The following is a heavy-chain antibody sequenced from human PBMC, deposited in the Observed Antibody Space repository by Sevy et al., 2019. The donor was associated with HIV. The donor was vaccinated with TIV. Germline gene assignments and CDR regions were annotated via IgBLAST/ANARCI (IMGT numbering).Heavy chain of an antibody. CDR2: TRNRANGYTT. D-gene: IGHD6-13*01. Sequence: GGSLRLSCAAXGFILSDHYMDWVRQAPGKGLEWVGRTRNRANGYTTEYAASVKGRFTISRDDSKNTLYLQMNSLKSEDTAVYYCTRDVXAALDYWGQGTLVTVSS. CDR3: TRDVXAALDY. J-gene: IGHJ4*02. CDR1: GFILSDHY. V-gene: IGHV3-72*01.